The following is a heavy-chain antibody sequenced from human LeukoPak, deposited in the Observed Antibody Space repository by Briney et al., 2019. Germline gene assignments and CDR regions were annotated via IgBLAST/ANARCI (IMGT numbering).Heavy chain of an antibody. CDR2: ISWNGGST. Sequence: PGGSLRLSCAASGFTFDDYAMHWVRQAPGKGLEWVSLISWNGGSTYYADSVKGRFTISRYNSKNSLYLQMNSLRAEDTALYYCAKDRDSSGWYLDYCGQGTLVTVSS. CDR1: GFTFDDYA. V-gene: IGHV3-43D*03. D-gene: IGHD6-19*01. J-gene: IGHJ4*02. CDR3: AKDRDSSGWYLDY.